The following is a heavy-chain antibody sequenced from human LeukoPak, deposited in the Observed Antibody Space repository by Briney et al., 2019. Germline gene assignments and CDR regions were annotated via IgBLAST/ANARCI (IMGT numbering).Heavy chain of an antibody. Sequence: PSETLSLTCTVSGGSISSYYWSWIRQPPGKGLEWIGYIYYSGSTNYNPSLKSRVTISVDTSKNQFSLKLSSVTAADTAVYCCARVPSRRLRRETRTDHENYYYGMDVWGQGTTVTVSS. J-gene: IGHJ6*02. CDR3: ARVPSRRLRRETRTDHENYYYGMDV. D-gene: IGHD4-17*01. CDR1: GGSISSYY. CDR2: IYYSGST. V-gene: IGHV4-59*08.